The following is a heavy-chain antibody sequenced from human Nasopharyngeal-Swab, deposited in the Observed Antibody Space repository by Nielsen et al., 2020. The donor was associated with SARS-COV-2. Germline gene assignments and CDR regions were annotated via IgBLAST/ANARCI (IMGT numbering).Heavy chain of an antibody. V-gene: IGHV3-30*18. D-gene: IGHD3-9*01. CDR3: AKDKRYFDWDGMDV. CDR2: ISYDGSNK. J-gene: IGHJ6*02. Sequence: GESLKISCAAPGFTFSSYGMHWVRQAPGKGLELVAVISYDGSNKYYADSVKGRFTISRDNSKNTLYLQMNSLRAEDTAVYYCAKDKRYFDWDGMDVWGQGTTVTVSS. CDR1: GFTFSSYG.